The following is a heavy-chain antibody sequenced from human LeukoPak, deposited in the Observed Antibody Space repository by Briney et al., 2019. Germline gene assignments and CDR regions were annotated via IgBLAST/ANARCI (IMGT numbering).Heavy chain of an antibody. V-gene: IGHV1-2*02. D-gene: IGHD6-19*01. Sequence: GASVKVSCKASGYTFTVNYMHWVRQAPGQGLEWMGWINPSTGGTNYAQKFQGRVTMTRDTSITTAYMELSRLTSDDTAVFYCARGNPYGSGWSFDYWGQGTLVTVSS. CDR1: GYTFTVNY. CDR2: INPSTGGT. CDR3: ARGNPYGSGWSFDY. J-gene: IGHJ4*02.